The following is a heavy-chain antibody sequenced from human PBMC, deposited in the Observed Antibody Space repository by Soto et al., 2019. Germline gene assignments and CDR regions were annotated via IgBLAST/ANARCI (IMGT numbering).Heavy chain of an antibody. Sequence: VPLRLSYAASEFTFSSYSMNWFRQAQGKGLEWVSSISSSSYIYYADSVKGRFTISRDNAKNSLYLQMNSLRAEDTAVYYCARDSTVTTDYYYGMDVWGQMTTV. J-gene: IGHJ6*02. CDR3: ARDSTVTTDYYYGMDV. CDR2: ISSSSYI. CDR1: EFTFSSYS. V-gene: IGHV3-21*01. D-gene: IGHD4-17*01.